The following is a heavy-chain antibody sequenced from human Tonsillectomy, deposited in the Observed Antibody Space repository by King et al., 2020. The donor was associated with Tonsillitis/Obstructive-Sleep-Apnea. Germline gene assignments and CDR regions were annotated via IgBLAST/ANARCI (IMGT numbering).Heavy chain of an antibody. CDR3: ARDVVVVPAARWGWFDP. J-gene: IGHJ5*02. CDR2: IYYSGST. Sequence: LQLQESGPGLVKPSQTLSLTCTVSGGSISSGGYYWSWIRQHPGKGLEWIGYIYYSGSTYYNPSLKSRVTISVDTSQNQFSLKLGSVTAADTAVYYCARDVVVVPAARWGWFDPWGQGTLVTVSS. D-gene: IGHD2-2*01. V-gene: IGHV4-31*03. CDR1: GGSISSGGYY.